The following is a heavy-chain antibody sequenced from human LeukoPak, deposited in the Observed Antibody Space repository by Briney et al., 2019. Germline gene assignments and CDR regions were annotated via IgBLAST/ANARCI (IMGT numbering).Heavy chain of an antibody. Sequence: ASVKVSCKASGYTFTSYYMHWVRQAPGQGLEWMGIINPSGGSTSYAQKFQGRVTMTRDMSTSTVYMELSSLRSEDTAVYYCARDRTTWGAFDIWGQGTMVTVSS. CDR1: GYTFTSYY. V-gene: IGHV1-46*01. CDR2: INPSGGST. D-gene: IGHD2/OR15-2a*01. J-gene: IGHJ3*02. CDR3: ARDRTTWGAFDI.